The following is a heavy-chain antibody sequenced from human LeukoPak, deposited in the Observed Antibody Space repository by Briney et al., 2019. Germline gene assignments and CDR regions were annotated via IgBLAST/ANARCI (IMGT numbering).Heavy chain of an antibody. D-gene: IGHD3-9*01. CDR1: GGSFSGYY. Sequence: SETLSLTCAVYGGSFSGYYWSWIRQPPGKGLEWIGEINHSGSTNYNPSLKSRVTISVDTSKNQFSLKLSSVTAADTAVYYCARAHPDYDILTGYSYYFDYWGQGTLVTVSS. CDR3: ARAHPDYDILTGYSYYFDY. V-gene: IGHV4-34*01. J-gene: IGHJ4*02. CDR2: INHSGST.